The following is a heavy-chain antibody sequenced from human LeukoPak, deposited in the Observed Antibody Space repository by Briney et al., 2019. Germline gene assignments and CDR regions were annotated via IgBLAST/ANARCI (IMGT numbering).Heavy chain of an antibody. CDR2: ILYDGSNK. CDR1: GFIFSNYG. CDR3: ARDIRQLVRCLGY. V-gene: IGHV3-30*03. D-gene: IGHD6-6*01. Sequence: GGSLRLSCAASGFIFSNYGMHWVRQAPGKGLEWVATILYDGSNKYYADSVKGRFTISRDNSKNTLYLQMNSLRAEDTAVYYCARDIRQLVRCLGYWGQGTLVTVSS. J-gene: IGHJ4*02.